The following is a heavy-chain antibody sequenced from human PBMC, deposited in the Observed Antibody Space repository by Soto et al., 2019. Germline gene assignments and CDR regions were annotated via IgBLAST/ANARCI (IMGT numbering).Heavy chain of an antibody. D-gene: IGHD1-1*01. CDR3: AGVQSMRLSRLDP. V-gene: IGHV4-30-4*01. CDR1: GGSISSGDYY. Sequence: LSLTCTVSGGSISSGDYYWSWIRQPPGKGLEWIGYIYYSGSTYYNPSLKSRVTISVDTSKNQFSLKLSSVTAADTAVYYCAGVQSMRLSRLDPWGQGTLVTVSS. J-gene: IGHJ5*02. CDR2: IYYSGST.